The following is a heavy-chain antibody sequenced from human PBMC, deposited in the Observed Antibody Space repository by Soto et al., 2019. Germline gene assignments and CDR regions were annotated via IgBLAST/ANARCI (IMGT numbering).Heavy chain of an antibody. CDR3: ARDIILEWFAHYYYYGMDV. CDR1: GYTFTSYG. Sequence: GASVKVSCKASGYTFTSYGISWVRQAPGQGLEWMGWISAYNGNTNYAQKLQGRVTMTTDTSTSTAYMELRSLRSDDTAVYYCARDIILEWFAHYYYYGMDVWGQGTTVTVFS. V-gene: IGHV1-18*04. D-gene: IGHD3-3*01. J-gene: IGHJ6*02. CDR2: ISAYNGNT.